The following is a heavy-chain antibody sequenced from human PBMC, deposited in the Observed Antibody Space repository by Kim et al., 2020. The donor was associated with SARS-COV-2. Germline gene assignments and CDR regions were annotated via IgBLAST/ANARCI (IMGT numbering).Heavy chain of an antibody. D-gene: IGHD5-18*01. V-gene: IGHV3-30*18. CDR3: AKGNSYGYYYYYYYGMDV. CDR1: GFTFSSYG. Sequence: GGSLRLSCAASGFTFSSYGMHWVRQAPGKGLEWVAVISYDGSNKYYADSVKGRFTISRDNSKNTLYLQMNSLRAEDTAVYYCAKGNSYGYYYYYYYGMDVWGQGTTVTVSS. CDR2: ISYDGSNK. J-gene: IGHJ6*02.